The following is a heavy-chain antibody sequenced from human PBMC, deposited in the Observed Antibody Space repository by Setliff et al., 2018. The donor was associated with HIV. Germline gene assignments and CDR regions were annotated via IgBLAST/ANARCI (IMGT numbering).Heavy chain of an antibody. Sequence: SGGSLRLSCTTSGFTFDDYAMSWVRQAPGKGLEWVGFIRTKTYDATTEYAASVKGRFTISRDDSESIAYLQMSSLKTEDTAVYYCTSEGHSFWSYFQHWGQGTLVTVSS. V-gene: IGHV3-49*04. D-gene: IGHD2-8*02. J-gene: IGHJ1*01. CDR2: IRTKTYDATT. CDR1: GFTFDDYA. CDR3: TSEGHSFWSYFQH.